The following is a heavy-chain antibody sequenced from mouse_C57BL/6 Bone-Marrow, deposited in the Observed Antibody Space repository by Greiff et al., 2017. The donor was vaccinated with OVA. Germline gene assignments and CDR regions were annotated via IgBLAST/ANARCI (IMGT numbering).Heavy chain of an antibody. CDR2: ISSGSSTI. CDR1: GFTFSDYG. Sequence: EVMLVESGGGLVKPGGSLKLSCAASGFTFSDYGMHWVRQAPEKGLEWVAYISSGSSTIYYADTVKGRFTISRDNAKNTLFLHMTSLRSEDTAMYYCASLHFITTEAMDYWGQGTSVTVAS. V-gene: IGHV5-17*01. CDR3: ASLHFITTEAMDY. J-gene: IGHJ4*01. D-gene: IGHD1-1*01.